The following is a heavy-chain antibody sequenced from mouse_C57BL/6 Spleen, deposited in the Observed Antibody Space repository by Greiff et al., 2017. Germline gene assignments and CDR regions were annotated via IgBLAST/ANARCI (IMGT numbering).Heavy chain of an antibody. V-gene: IGHV1-59*01. D-gene: IGHD1-1*01. Sequence: QVQLQQPGAELVRPGTSVKLSCKASGYTFTSYWMHWVKQRPGQGLEWIGVIDPSDSYTNYNQKFKGKATLTVDTSSSTAYMQLSSLTSEDSAVYYCARRNLLLRFDYWGQGTTLTVSS. CDR2: IDPSDSYT. J-gene: IGHJ2*01. CDR1: GYTFTSYW. CDR3: ARRNLLLRFDY.